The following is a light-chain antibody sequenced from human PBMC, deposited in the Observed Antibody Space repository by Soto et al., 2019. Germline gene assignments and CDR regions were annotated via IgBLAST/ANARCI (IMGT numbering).Light chain of an antibody. CDR1: QRVXSA. Sequence: IQLTQSPSSLSESAGDRVTITCLASQRVXSALSWYKTEPGKATKIMISDDPSLESGVPSRFRGSGSGRDFTPTISSLQPEEFATSFCRQSYNIPRATFGQGTKVDI. CDR3: RQSYNIPRAT. CDR2: DDP. J-gene: IGKJ1*01. V-gene: IGKV1D-13*01.